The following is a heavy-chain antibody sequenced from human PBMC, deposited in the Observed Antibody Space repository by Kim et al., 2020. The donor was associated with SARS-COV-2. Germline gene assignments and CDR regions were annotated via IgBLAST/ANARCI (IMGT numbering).Heavy chain of an antibody. CDR2: IDPNSGGS. V-gene: IGHV1-2*06. D-gene: IGHD1-20*01. CDR1: GYTFIGYH. CDR3: ARGLTGSMDV. Sequence: ASVKVSCKASGYTFIGYHIYWIRQAPGQGLEWMGQIDPNSGGSNYAQKFQGRVTMTRETSSNTADMEVSRLRSDDTAVYYCARGLTGSMDVWGQGTTVTVSS. J-gene: IGHJ6*02.